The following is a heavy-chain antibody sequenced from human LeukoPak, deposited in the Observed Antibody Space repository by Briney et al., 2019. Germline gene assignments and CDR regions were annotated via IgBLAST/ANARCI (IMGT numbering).Heavy chain of an antibody. CDR3: ARDAPDCSSTSCYEDYGMDV. CDR2: ISSSSSYI. V-gene: IGHV3-21*01. J-gene: IGHJ6*02. D-gene: IGHD2-2*01. Sequence: GGSLRPSCAASGFTFSSYSMNWVRQAPGKGLDGVSSISSSSSYIYYADSVKDRFTISRDNAKNSLYLQMNSLRAEDTAVYYCARDAPDCSSTSCYEDYGMDVWGQGTTVTVSS. CDR1: GFTFSSYS.